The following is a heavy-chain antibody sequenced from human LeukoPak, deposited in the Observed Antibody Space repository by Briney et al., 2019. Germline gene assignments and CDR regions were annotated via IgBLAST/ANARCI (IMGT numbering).Heavy chain of an antibody. J-gene: IGHJ4*02. V-gene: IGHV1-46*01. D-gene: IGHD3-22*01. CDR1: GYTFTSYY. Sequence: SSVKVSCKASGYTFTSYYMHWVRQPPGQGLEWMGIINPSGGSTSYAQKFQGRVTMTSDTSTRTVYMELSSLGSEDTAVYYCARSYDSSGYYGGYWFDYWGQGTLVTVSS. CDR2: INPSGGST. CDR3: ARSYDSSGYYGGYWFDY.